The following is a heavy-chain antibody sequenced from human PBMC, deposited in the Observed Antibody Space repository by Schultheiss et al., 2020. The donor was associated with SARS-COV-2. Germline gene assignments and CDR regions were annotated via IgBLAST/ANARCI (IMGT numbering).Heavy chain of an antibody. J-gene: IGHJ6*02. D-gene: IGHD3-3*01. CDR1: GFTFSNAW. V-gene: IGHV3-23*01. CDR3: AKDQAYYDFWSGRDLNYYYYYGMDV. Sequence: GESLKISCAASGFTFSNAWMSWVRQAPGKGLEWVSAISGSGGSTYYADSVKGRFTISRDNSKNTLYLQMNSLRAEDTAVYYCAKDQAYYDFWSGRDLNYYYYYGMDVWGQGTTVTVSS. CDR2: ISGSGGST.